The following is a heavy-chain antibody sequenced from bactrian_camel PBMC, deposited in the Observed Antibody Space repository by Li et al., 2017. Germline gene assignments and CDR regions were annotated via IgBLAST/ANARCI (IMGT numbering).Heavy chain of an antibody. CDR2: IDFGTGGT. J-gene: IGHJ6*01. D-gene: IGHD1*01. V-gene: IGHV3S1*01. Sequence: HVQLVESGGGSVQAGGSLRLSCLVGGYTFSGGCMGWFRQAAGKEREGVAAIDFGTGGTNYGDSVKGRFTISQDNAKNVMYLQMTSLKPEDTVMYYCAAEIPRGDVCYSGSRFGYSGQGTQVTVS. CDR1: GYTFSGGC. CDR3: AAEIPRGDVCYSGSRFGY.